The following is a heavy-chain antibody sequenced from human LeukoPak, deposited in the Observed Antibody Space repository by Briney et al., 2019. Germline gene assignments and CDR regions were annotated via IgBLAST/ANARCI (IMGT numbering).Heavy chain of an antibody. V-gene: IGHV3-23*01. CDR3: AKAPGGNYYYYMDV. CDR1: GFTFSSYA. CDR2: ISGSGGST. Sequence: PGGSLRLSCAASGFTFSSYAMSWVRQAPGKGLEWVSAISGSGGSTYYADSVKGRFTISRDNSKNTLYLQMNSLRAEDTAVYYCAKAPGGNYYYYMDVWGKGTTVTVSS. J-gene: IGHJ6*03. D-gene: IGHD3-10*01.